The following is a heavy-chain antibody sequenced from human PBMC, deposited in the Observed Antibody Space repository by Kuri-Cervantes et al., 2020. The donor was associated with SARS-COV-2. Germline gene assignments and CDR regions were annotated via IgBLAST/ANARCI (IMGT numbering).Heavy chain of an antibody. CDR2: FDPEDGET. Sequence: ASVKVSCKVSGYTLTELSMHWVRQAPGKGLEWMGGFDPEDGETIYAQKFQGRVTMTEDTSTDTAYMELSSLRSEDTAVYYFATAYRGYHYWYFDLWGRGTLVTVSS. CDR3: ATAYRGYHYWYFDL. V-gene: IGHV1-24*01. CDR1: GYTLTELS. J-gene: IGHJ2*01. D-gene: IGHD3-22*01.